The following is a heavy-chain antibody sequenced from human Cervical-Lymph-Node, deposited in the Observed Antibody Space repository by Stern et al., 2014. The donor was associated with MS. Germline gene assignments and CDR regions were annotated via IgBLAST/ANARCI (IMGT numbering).Heavy chain of an antibody. CDR3: ARAAYSTSSYNY. J-gene: IGHJ4*02. D-gene: IGHD6-6*01. CDR2: IIPIFGTA. Sequence: QVQLVESGAEVKKPGSSVKVSCKASGGTFNTNVISWVRQAPGQGLEWMGGIIPIFGTALYAPKFQGRVTITANASTRAVSMELSSLRSEDTAVYYCARAAYSTSSYNYWGQGTLVIVSS. V-gene: IGHV1-69*01. CDR1: GGTFNTNV.